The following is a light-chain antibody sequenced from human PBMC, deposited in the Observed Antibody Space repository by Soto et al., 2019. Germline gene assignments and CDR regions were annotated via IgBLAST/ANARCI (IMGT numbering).Light chain of an antibody. J-gene: IGKJ3*01. V-gene: IGKV1-39*01. CDR1: QSISSY. Sequence: DIQMTQSPSSLSASVGDRVTITCRARQSISSYLNWYQQKPGKAPKLLIYAASSLQSGVPSRFSGSGSGTYFTLTISSLQPEDFSTYYWQQSYSTLTVGPGTKVDIK. CDR2: AAS. CDR3: QQSYSTLT.